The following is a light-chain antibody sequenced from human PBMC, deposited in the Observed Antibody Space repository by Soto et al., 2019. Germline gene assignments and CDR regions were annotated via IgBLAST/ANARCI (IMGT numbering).Light chain of an antibody. V-gene: IGKV1-5*03. Sequence: DIQMTQYPSTLSASVGDRVTITCRASQSISSWLAWYQQKPGKAPKLLIYKVSGLESGVPSRFSGSGSGTEFTLTISSLQPDDFATYYCQQYNSYSWTFGQGTKVDIK. CDR2: KVS. CDR1: QSISSW. J-gene: IGKJ1*01. CDR3: QQYNSYSWT.